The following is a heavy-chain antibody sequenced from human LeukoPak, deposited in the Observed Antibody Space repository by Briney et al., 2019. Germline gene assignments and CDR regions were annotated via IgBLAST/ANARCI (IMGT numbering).Heavy chain of an antibody. CDR2: IYYSVTT. CDR1: GGSISSSSYY. J-gene: IGHJ3*02. V-gene: IGHV4-39*01. Sequence: SETLCFAFTVAGGSISSSSYYWGWMRQPPGKGLEWIGSIYYSVTTYYNPSLKSRVTISVDTSRNQFSLKLSSVTAADTAVYYCASHHITDGDLHAFDIWGQGTMVTVSS. CDR3: ASHHITDGDLHAFDI. D-gene: IGHD4-17*01.